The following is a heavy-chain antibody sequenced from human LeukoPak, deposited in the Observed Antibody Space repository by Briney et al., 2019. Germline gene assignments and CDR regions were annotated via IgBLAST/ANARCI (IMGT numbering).Heavy chain of an antibody. Sequence: GRSLRLSCAASGFSFSNYGMHWVRHAPGKGREWVAVISYDESDKNYADSAKGRLTIYRDNSKNTLYLQMNSLRPEATEVYYCAKGVVAANNAAYHGMDVWGQGPTVTVSS. J-gene: IGHJ6*02. CDR2: ISYDESDK. CDR3: AKGVVAANNAAYHGMDV. D-gene: IGHD2-15*01. V-gene: IGHV3-30*18. CDR1: GFSFSNYG.